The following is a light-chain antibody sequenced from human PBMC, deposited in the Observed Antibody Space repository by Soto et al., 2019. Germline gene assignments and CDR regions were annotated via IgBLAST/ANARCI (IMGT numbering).Light chain of an antibody. CDR3: QQYGSSSPWT. V-gene: IGKV1-5*03. CDR2: KAS. CDR1: QSISSW. J-gene: IGKJ1*01. Sequence: DIQMTQSPSTLSASVGDRVTITCRASQSISSWLAWYQQKPGRAPKLLIYKASSLETGVPSRFSGSGSGTDFTLIISSLQPDDFASYYCQQYGSSSPWTFGQGTQVEIK.